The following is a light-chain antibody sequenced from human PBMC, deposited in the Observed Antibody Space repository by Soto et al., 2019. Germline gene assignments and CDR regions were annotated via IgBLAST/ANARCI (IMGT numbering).Light chain of an antibody. V-gene: IGKV2-30*02. CDR2: KVS. CDR3: MQGTYWPPWT. CDR1: QSLAHSDGNTY. Sequence: EVVMTQSPLSLPVTLGQPASISCRSSQSLAHSDGNTYLTWFQQRPGQSPRRLIYKVSNRDSGVQDRCSGSGSGTDFTLEISRVEAEDVGVYYCMQGTYWPPWTFGQGTKVEIK. J-gene: IGKJ1*01.